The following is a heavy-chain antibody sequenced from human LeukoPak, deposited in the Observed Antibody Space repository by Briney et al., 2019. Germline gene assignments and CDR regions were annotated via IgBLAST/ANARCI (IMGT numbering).Heavy chain of an antibody. D-gene: IGHD4-11*01. CDR2: IYYSGST. V-gene: IGHV4-30-4*08. J-gene: IGHJ4*02. CDR1: GGSISSGDYY. CDR3: ARHDPTESDYFDY. Sequence: SQTLSLTCTVSGGSISSGDYYWSWIRQPPGKGLEWIGYIYYSGSTYYNPSLKSRVTISVDTSKNQFSLKLSSVTAADTAVYYCARHDPTESDYFDYWGQGTLVTVSS.